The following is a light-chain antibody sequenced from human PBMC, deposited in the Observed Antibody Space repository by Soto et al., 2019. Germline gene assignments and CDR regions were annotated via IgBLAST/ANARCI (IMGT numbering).Light chain of an antibody. J-gene: IGLJ3*02. CDR2: STT. CDR3: LLYYGGARV. CDR1: TGAVTSAYF. Sequence: QAVVTQEPSLTVSPGGTVTLTCASSTGAVTSAYFPNWFQQKPGQAPRALIYSTTYRHSWTPDRFSGSLLGGKAALTLSGVQPEDEAEYYCLLYYGGARVFGGGTKVTVL. V-gene: IGLV7-43*01.